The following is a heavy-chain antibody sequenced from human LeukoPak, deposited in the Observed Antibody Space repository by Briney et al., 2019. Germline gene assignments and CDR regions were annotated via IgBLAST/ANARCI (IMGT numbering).Heavy chain of an antibody. V-gene: IGHV1-69*05. CDR3: ARGGSGGSCYHTY. D-gene: IGHD2-15*01. J-gene: IGHJ4*02. CDR2: IIPIFGTA. CDR1: GGTFSSYA. Sequence: GASVKVSCKASGGTFSSYAISWVRQAPGQGLEWMGGIIPIFGTANYAQKLQGRVTMTTDTSTSTAYMELRSLRSDDTAVYYCARGGSGGSCYHTYWGQGALVTVSS.